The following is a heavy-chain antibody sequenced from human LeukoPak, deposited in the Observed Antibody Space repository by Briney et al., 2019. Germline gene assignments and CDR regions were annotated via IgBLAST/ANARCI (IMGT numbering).Heavy chain of an antibody. Sequence: GGSLRLSCAASGFTFSNYWMTWVRQAPGKGLEWVAHINQDGSEEHYMDSAKARFTISRDNAKNSLSLQMNSLRAEDTAVYYCARVRDLYRDYWGQGILVTVSS. CDR2: INQDGSEE. D-gene: IGHD5-12*01. CDR1: GFTFSNYW. J-gene: IGHJ4*02. V-gene: IGHV3-7*01. CDR3: ARVRDLYRDY.